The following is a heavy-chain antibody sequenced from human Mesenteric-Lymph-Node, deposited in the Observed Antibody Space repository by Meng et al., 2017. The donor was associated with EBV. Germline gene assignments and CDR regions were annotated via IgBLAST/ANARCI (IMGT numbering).Heavy chain of an antibody. D-gene: IGHD5-18*01. Sequence: QVQLHQWGEGLLMPSETLSLTCTVSGGSFSAYFWSWIRQPPGKGLEWIGEINHRGTTNYNPSLKSRVTISADTSKSQFSLKLSSVTAADTAVYYCARGRVYSYGPPFDYWGQGTLVTVSS. J-gene: IGHJ4*02. CDR1: GGSFSAYF. CDR2: INHRGTT. CDR3: ARGRVYSYGPPFDY. V-gene: IGHV4-34*01.